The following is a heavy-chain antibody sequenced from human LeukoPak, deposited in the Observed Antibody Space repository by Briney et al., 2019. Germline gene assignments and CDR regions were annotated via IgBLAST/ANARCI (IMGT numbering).Heavy chain of an antibody. V-gene: IGHV1-8*01. CDR3: ARSPPRPAMASLIVARGWFDP. J-gene: IGHJ5*02. Sequence: ASVKVSCKASGYTFTSYDINWVRQATGQGLEWMGWMNPNSGNTGYAQKFQGRVTMTRNTSISTAYMELSSLRSEDTAVYYCARSPPRPAMASLIVARGWFDPWGQGTLVTVSS. CDR2: MNPNSGNT. D-gene: IGHD3-22*01. CDR1: GYTFTSYD.